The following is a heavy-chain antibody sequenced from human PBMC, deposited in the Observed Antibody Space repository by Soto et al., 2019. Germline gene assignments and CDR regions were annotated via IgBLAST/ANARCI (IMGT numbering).Heavy chain of an antibody. CDR3: AKVQTPLRFLEWLFDY. J-gene: IGHJ4*02. V-gene: IGHV3-23*01. CDR1: GFTFSSYA. CDR2: ISGSGGST. Sequence: EVQLLESGGGLVQPGGSLRLSCAASGFTFSSYAMSWVRQARGKGLEWVSAISGSGGSTYYADSVKGRFTISRDNSKNTLYLQMNSLRAEDTAVYYCAKVQTPLRFLEWLFDYWGQGTLVTVSS. D-gene: IGHD3-3*01.